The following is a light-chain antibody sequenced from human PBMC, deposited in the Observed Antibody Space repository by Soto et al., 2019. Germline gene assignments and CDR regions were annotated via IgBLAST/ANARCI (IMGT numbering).Light chain of an antibody. CDR2: GAS. Sequence: IVLTQSPGTLSLAPGERATLSCRASQSVSSSYVAWYQQKPGQAPRLLIYGASSRATGIPDRFSGSGSGTDFTLTISRLEPEDCAVYYCQQYGSSPWTFGQGTKVDIK. CDR1: QSVSSSY. V-gene: IGKV3-20*01. J-gene: IGKJ1*01. CDR3: QQYGSSPWT.